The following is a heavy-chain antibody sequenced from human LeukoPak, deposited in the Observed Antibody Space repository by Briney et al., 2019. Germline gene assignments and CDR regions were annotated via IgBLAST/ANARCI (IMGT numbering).Heavy chain of an antibody. CDR2: MNPNSGNT. D-gene: IGHD2-2*01. CDR1: GYTFTSYD. CDR3: ARVDIVVVPAAMCMDV. V-gene: IGHV1-8*01. Sequence: ASVRVSCKASGYTFTSYDINWVRQATGQGLEWMGWMNPNSGNTGYAQKFQGRVTMTRTTTISTAYMELSSLRSEDTAVYYCARVDIVVVPAAMCMDVWGQGTTVTVSS. J-gene: IGHJ6*02.